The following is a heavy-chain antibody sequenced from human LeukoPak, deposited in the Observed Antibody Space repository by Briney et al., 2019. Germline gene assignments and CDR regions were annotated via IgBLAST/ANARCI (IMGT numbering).Heavy chain of an antibody. Sequence: GGSLRLSCAVSGFTFSSYGMHWVRQAPAKGLNWLAVISYDGTNKYYADSVKGRFTISRDNSKNTLYLQMNSLRAEDTAVYYCAKDLNYDFWSGLGNWGQGTLVTVSS. CDR3: AKDLNYDFWSGLGN. D-gene: IGHD3-3*01. V-gene: IGHV3-30*18. CDR2: ISYDGTNK. CDR1: GFTFSSYG. J-gene: IGHJ4*02.